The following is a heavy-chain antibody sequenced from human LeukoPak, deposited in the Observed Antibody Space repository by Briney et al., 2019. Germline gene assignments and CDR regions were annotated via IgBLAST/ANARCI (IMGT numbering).Heavy chain of an antibody. Sequence: SETLFLTCTVSGGSISSGGYYWSWIRQHPGKGLEWIGYIYYSGSTYYNPSLKSRVTISVDTSKNQFSLKLSSVTAADTAVYYCARTRSVVAASYFDYWGQGTLVTVSS. CDR3: ARTRSVVAASYFDY. D-gene: IGHD2-15*01. J-gene: IGHJ4*02. V-gene: IGHV4-31*03. CDR1: GGSISSGGYY. CDR2: IYYSGST.